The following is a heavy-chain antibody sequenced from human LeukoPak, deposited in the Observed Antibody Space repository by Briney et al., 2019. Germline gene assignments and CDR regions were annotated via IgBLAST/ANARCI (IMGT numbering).Heavy chain of an antibody. J-gene: IGHJ4*02. Sequence: TGGSLRLSCAASRFTFSSYGMHWVRQAPGKGLEWVAYIRFDGNNKDYADSVKGRFTISRDNSKNTLYLQMNSLRAEDTAVYYCAKDLATKGNCGGDCYSFDNWGQGTLVTVSS. D-gene: IGHD2-21*01. CDR1: RFTFSSYG. V-gene: IGHV3-30*02. CDR3: AKDLATKGNCGGDCYSFDN. CDR2: IRFDGNNK.